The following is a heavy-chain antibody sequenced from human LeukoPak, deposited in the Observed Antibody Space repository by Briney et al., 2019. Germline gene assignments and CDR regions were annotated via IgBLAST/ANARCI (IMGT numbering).Heavy chain of an antibody. CDR2: INPNSGGT. V-gene: IGHV1-2*02. J-gene: IGHJ6*03. Sequence: GASVKVSCKASGYTFTGYYMHWVRQAPGQGLEWMGGINPNSGGTNYAQKFQGRVTMTRDTSISTAYIELTRLRSDYTAVYYCTRVNCFSSSWRSDCYYMDVWGKGTTVTVSS. CDR1: GYTFTGYY. CDR3: TRVNCFSSSWRSDCYYMDV. D-gene: IGHD6-13*01.